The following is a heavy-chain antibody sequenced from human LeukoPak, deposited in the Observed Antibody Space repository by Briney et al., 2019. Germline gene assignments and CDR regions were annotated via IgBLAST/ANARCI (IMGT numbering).Heavy chain of an antibody. J-gene: IGHJ5*02. CDR1: GASISSYY. Sequence: SETLSLTCTVSGASISSYYWSWIRQPPGKGLEWLGHIFYSGSTKYNPSLKSRLTIAVDTSRNQFSLKLSSVSAADTAVYYCARGYSSSGHNWFDPWGQGTLVTVSS. CDR2: IFYSGST. CDR3: ARGYSSSGHNWFDP. V-gene: IGHV4-59*01. D-gene: IGHD6-13*01.